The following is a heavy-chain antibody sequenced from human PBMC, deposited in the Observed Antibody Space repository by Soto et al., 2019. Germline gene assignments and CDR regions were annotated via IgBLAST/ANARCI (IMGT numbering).Heavy chain of an antibody. D-gene: IGHD3-9*01. CDR3: ARLEGLATISYYFDY. CDR2: IYYSGST. J-gene: IGHJ4*02. Sequence: PSETLSLTCTVSGGSISSGGYCWSWIRQHPGKGLEWIGNIYYSGSTYYNPSLESRVTISVDKSKNQFSLKVSSVTAADTAVYYCARLEGLATISYYFDYWGQGTLVTVSS. CDR1: GGSISSGGYC. V-gene: IGHV4-31*03.